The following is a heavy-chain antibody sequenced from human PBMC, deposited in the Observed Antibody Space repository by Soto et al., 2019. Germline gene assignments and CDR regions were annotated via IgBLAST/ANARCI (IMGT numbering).Heavy chain of an antibody. D-gene: IGHD3-3*01. CDR1: GYTFTSYG. V-gene: IGHV1-18*01. CDR2: ISAYNGNT. CDR3: ARVRIFGVVIISSSEVYFDY. Sequence: VKVSCKASGYTFTSYGISWVRQAPGQGLEWMGWISAYNGNTNYAQKLQGRVTMTTDTSTSTAYMELRSLRSDDTAVYYCARVRIFGVVIISSSEVYFDYWGQGTLVTVSS. J-gene: IGHJ4*02.